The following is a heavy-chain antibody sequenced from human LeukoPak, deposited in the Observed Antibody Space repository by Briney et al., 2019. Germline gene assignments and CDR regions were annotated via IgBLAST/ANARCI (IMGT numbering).Heavy chain of an antibody. CDR2: IYYSGST. J-gene: IGHJ4*02. Sequence: SETLSLTCTVSGGSISSGDYYWSWIRQPPGKGLEWIGYIYYSGSTNYNPSLKSRVTISVDTSKNQFSLKLSSVTAADTAVYYCARGGYYDSSGYSLRARGFDYWGQGTLVTVSS. D-gene: IGHD3-22*01. CDR3: ARGGYYDSSGYSLRARGFDY. V-gene: IGHV4-61*08. CDR1: GGSISSGDYY.